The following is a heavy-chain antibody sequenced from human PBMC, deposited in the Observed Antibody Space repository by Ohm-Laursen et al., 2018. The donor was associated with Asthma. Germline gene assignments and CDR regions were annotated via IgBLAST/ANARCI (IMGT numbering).Heavy chain of an antibody. V-gene: IGHV3-7*01. J-gene: IGHJ4*02. Sequence: SLRLSCAASGYTFSRYSIHWVRQIPGKGLEWVANINPDGSQKNYVDGVRGRFSISRDNAKNSLDLQMNSLRADDTAVYFCVRFASLGYWGQGILVTVSA. CDR1: GYTFSRYS. CDR2: INPDGSQK. CDR3: VRFASLGY. D-gene: IGHD3-16*01.